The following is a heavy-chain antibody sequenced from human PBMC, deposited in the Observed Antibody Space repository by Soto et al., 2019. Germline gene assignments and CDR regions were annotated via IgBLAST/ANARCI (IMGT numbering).Heavy chain of an antibody. D-gene: IGHD3-3*01. CDR1: GGSISSYY. CDR3: ARHFTILDWFDP. CDR2: IYYSGST. J-gene: IGHJ5*02. V-gene: IGHV4-59*08. Sequence: SETLSLTCTVSGGSISSYYWSWIRQPPGKGLEWIGYIYYSGSTNYNPSLKSRVTISVDTSKNQFSLKLSSVTAADTAVYYCARHFTILDWFDPWGQGTLVTVSS.